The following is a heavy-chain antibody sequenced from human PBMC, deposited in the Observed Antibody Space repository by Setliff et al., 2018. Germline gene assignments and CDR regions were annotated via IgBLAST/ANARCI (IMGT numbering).Heavy chain of an antibody. J-gene: IGHJ6*03. CDR3: AREGVDTRSSTDYRYYMDV. CDR2: TIPMFGTR. D-gene: IGHD5-18*01. V-gene: IGHV1-69*05. CDR1: GYSFTNYG. Sequence: SVKVSCKTSGYSFTNYGINWVRQAPGQGLEWMGGTIPMFGTRNYARKFQGRVTIITDESTSTAYMELRSLRTEDTAVYYCAREGVDTRSSTDYRYYMDVWGKGTTVTVSS.